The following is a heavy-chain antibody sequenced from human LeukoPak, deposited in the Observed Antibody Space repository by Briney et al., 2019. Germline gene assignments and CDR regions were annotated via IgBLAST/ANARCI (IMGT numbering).Heavy chain of an antibody. Sequence: GGSLRLSCAASGFTFSNYAMSWVRQAPGKGLEWVSGISGSGGNTYYADSVKGRFSISRDNSKNTLYLQMNSLRVEDTAVYYCAKDPANGYYATYFDSWGQGTLVTVSS. CDR1: GFTFSNYA. V-gene: IGHV3-23*01. CDR2: ISGSGGNT. J-gene: IGHJ4*02. D-gene: IGHD3-10*01. CDR3: AKDPANGYYATYFDS.